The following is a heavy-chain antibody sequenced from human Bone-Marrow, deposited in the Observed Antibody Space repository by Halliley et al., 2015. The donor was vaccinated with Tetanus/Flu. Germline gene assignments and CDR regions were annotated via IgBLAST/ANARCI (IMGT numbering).Heavy chain of an antibody. CDR3: ARLHFFTGFPALDS. V-gene: IGHV4-61*07. J-gene: IGHJ4*02. CDR2: IYHSGST. D-gene: IGHD3-9*01. Sequence: ICFIYHSGSTNYTSSFKGRVTISVDTSKNQFSLWLTSGAAADTAVYFCARLHFFTGFPALDSWGQGPLVTVSS.